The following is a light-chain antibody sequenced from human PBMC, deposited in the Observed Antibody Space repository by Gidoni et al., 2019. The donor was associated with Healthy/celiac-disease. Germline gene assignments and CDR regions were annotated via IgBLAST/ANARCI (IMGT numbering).Light chain of an antibody. CDR3: SSYTSSSTLGV. J-gene: IGLJ2*01. CDR2: EVS. Sequence: SALTQPASLSGSPGQSITISCTGTSSDVGGYNYVPWYQPHPGKAPKLMMYEVSKRPPGVSNRFSGSKSGNTASLTISGLQAEDEADYYCSSYTSSSTLGVFGGGTKLTVL. V-gene: IGLV2-14*01. CDR1: SSDVGGYNY.